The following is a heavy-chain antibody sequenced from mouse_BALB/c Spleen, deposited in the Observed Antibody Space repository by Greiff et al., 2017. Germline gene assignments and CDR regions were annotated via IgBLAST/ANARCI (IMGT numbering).Heavy chain of an antibody. CDR3: ARKDLLLRMDY. V-gene: IGHV5-17*02. CDR1: GFTFSSFG. CDR2: ISSGSSTI. D-gene: IGHD1-1*01. J-gene: IGHJ4*01. Sequence: EVKLVESGGGLVQPGGSRKLSCAASGFTFSSFGMHWVRQAPEKGLEWVAYISSGSSTIYYADTVKGRFTISRDNPKNTLFLQMTSLRSEDTAMYYCARKDLLLRMDYWGQGTSVTVSS.